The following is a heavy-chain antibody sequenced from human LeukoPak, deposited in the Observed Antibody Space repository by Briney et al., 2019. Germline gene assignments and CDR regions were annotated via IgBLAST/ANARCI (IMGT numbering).Heavy chain of an antibody. J-gene: IGHJ4*02. CDR3: SKDRGSTLTNIDF. CDR1: GFAFSSFA. CDR2: VSDSGVNT. Sequence: PGGSLRLSCAASGFAFSSFAMTWVRQSPGKGLEWVSSVSDSGVNTYYAGSVRGRFTVSRDNFKNILYLQMNSLTVEDTAFYYCSKDRGSTLTNIDFWGQGALVTVSS. V-gene: IGHV3-23*01. D-gene: IGHD4-11*01.